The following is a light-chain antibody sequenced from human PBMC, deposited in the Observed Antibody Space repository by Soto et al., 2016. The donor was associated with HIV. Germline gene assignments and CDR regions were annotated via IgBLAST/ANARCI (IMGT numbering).Light chain of an antibody. Sequence: DIQMTQSPFSLSASVGDRVTITCRASQSISSYLNWYQQKPGKAPKLLIYAASTLQSGVPSKFSGSGSGTEFTLSINSLQPDDFATYYCQQFGNKPYTFGQGTKLE. V-gene: IGKV1-39*01. CDR1: QSISSY. CDR2: AAS. CDR3: QQFGNKPYT. J-gene: IGKJ2*01.